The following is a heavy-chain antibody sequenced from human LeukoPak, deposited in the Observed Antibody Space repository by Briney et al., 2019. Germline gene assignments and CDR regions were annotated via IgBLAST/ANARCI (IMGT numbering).Heavy chain of an antibody. D-gene: IGHD2-15*01. V-gene: IGHV3-7*03. Sequence: GGSLRLSCAASGFTFSSYWMGWVRQAPGKGLEWVANIKQDGSEKYYVDSVKGRFTISRDNAKNSLYLQMNSLRAEDTAVYYCAKGGGPLGYCSGGSCYTDYYYYMDVWGKGTTVTVSS. J-gene: IGHJ6*03. CDR2: IKQDGSEK. CDR1: GFTFSSYW. CDR3: AKGGGPLGYCSGGSCYTDYYYYMDV.